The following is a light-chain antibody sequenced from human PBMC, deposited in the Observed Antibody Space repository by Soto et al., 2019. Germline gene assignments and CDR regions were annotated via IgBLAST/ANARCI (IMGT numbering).Light chain of an antibody. CDR3: GGWDDSLSGPV. CDR1: SSNIGAGFD. Sequence: QSVLTQPPSVSGAPGQRVTISCTGNSSNIGAGFDVHWYQQLPGTAPKLLIQRNNQRPSGVPARFSGSKSGTSASLAISGLRSEDEADYYCGGWDDSLSGPVFGGGTKLTVL. CDR2: RNN. V-gene: IGLV1-47*01. J-gene: IGLJ2*01.